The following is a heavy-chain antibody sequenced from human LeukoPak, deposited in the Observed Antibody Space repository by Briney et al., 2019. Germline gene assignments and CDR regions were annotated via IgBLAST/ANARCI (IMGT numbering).Heavy chain of an antibody. CDR3: AIASTLATIPTLDY. CDR1: GGTFSSYT. V-gene: IGHV1-69*02. Sequence: GSSVKVSFKASGGTFSSYTISWVRQAPGQGLEWMGRIIPILGIANCAQKFQGRVTITADKSTSTAYMELSSLRSEDTAVYYCAIASTLATIPTLDYWGQGTLVTVSS. J-gene: IGHJ4*02. CDR2: IIPILGIA. D-gene: IGHD5-24*01.